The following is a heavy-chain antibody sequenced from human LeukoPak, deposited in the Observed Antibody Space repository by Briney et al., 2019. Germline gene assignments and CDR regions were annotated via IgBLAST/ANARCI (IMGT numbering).Heavy chain of an antibody. Sequence: SETRSLTCTVSGDSISSGRYYWSWVRQPAGKELEWIGRIYTSGKTDYNPYTPSLKSRVTVSLDTSKNQLSLFLTSVTAADTAMYYCARSFSGSYYFEYWGQGTLVTVSS. D-gene: IGHD1-26*01. CDR2: IYTSGKT. J-gene: IGHJ4*02. CDR1: GDSISSGRYY. V-gene: IGHV4-61*02. CDR3: ARSFSGSYYFEY.